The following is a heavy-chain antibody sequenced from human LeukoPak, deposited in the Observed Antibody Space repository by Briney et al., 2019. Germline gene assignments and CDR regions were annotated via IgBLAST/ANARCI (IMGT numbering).Heavy chain of an antibody. V-gene: IGHV4-59*11. CDR3: ARDYYDSSGPYYYYYGMDV. D-gene: IGHD3-22*01. Sequence: SETLSLTCTVSGGSISSHYWSWIRQPPGKGLEWIGYIYYTGGTDYNPSLKSRVTISIHTSQNQFSLKLSSVTAEDTAVYYCARDYYDSSGPYYYYYGMDVWGQGTTVTVSS. CDR2: IYYTGGT. J-gene: IGHJ6*02. CDR1: GGSISSHY.